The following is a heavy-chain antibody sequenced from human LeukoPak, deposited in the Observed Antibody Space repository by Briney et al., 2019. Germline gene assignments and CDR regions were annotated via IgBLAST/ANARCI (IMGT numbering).Heavy chain of an antibody. CDR2: ISSSSSTI. CDR3: AREDCSGGSCYPDYYYYYGMDV. CDR1: GFTFSSYE. Sequence: GGSLRLSCAASGFTFSSYEMNWVRKAPGKGLDRFSYISSSSSTIYYADSVKGRFTISRDNAKNSLYLQMNSLRAEDTAVYYCAREDCSGGSCYPDYYYYYGMDVWGKGTTVTVSS. J-gene: IGHJ6*04. V-gene: IGHV3-48*03. D-gene: IGHD2-15*01.